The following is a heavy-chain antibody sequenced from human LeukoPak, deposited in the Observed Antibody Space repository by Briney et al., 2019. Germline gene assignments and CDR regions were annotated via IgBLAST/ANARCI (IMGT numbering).Heavy chain of an antibody. V-gene: IGHV3-23*01. CDR2: ISGSGGRT. CDR3: ARDSSGY. Sequence: PGGSLRLSCAASGFTFSSYAMSWDRQAPGTGLEWVSAISGSGGRTYYADAVEGRFTIARDNSKNTLYLQMNSLRAEDTAVYYCARDSSGYWGQGTLVTVSS. D-gene: IGHD3-22*01. J-gene: IGHJ4*02. CDR1: GFTFSSYA.